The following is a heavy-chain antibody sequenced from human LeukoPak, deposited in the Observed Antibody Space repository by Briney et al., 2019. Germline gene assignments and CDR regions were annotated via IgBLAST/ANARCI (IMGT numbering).Heavy chain of an antibody. Sequence: SETLSLTCSVSGGSVSSGSYYWSWTRQPPGKGLEWIGHIYYSGSTTYNPSLKSRVTISVDTSKNQLSLKLSSVTAADTAVYYCARDVALYFDLWGRGTLVTVSS. J-gene: IGHJ2*01. CDR1: GGSVSSGSYY. V-gene: IGHV4-61*01. CDR3: ARDVALYFDL. CDR2: IYYSGST.